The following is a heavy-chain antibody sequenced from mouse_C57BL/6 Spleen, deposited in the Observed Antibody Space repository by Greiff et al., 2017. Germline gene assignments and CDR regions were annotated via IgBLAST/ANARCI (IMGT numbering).Heavy chain of an antibody. Sequence: VKLMESGAELVKPGASVKISCKASGYAFSSYWMNWVKQRPGKGLEWIGQIYPGDGDTNYNGKFKGKATLTADKSSSTAYMQLSSLTSEDSAVYFCARRGGYDQNWFAYWGQGTLVTVSA. CDR3: ARRGGYDQNWFAY. J-gene: IGHJ3*01. V-gene: IGHV1-80*01. CDR1: GYAFSSYW. D-gene: IGHD2-2*01. CDR2: IYPGDGDT.